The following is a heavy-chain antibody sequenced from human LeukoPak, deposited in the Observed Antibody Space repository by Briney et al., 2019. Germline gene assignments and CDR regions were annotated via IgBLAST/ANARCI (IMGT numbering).Heavy chain of an antibody. Sequence: GGSLRLSCAVSGFTVSSNYMSWVRQAPGKGLEWVSVTHSDGSTYYADSVKGRFTISRDNSKNTLYLQMNSLRAEATAVYYCARDDGQGGPFDYWGQGTLVTVSS. D-gene: IGHD3-16*01. CDR2: THSDGST. J-gene: IGHJ4*02. V-gene: IGHV3-53*01. CDR1: GFTVSSNY. CDR3: ARDDGQGGPFDY.